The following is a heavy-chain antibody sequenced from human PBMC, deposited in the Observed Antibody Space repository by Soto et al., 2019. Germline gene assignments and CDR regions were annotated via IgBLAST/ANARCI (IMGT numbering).Heavy chain of an antibody. D-gene: IGHD4-17*01. V-gene: IGHV3-11*01. Sequence: GGSLRLSCAASGFTFSDYYMSWIRQAPGKGLEWVSCMSNSGSTVYYADSVRGRFTVSRGNAQNSLYLQMTALRADDTAVYYCARTLYGDYGTYYFGSWGQGTLVTVSS. CDR1: GFTFSDYY. CDR3: ARTLYGDYGTYYFGS. J-gene: IGHJ4*02. CDR2: MSNSGSTV.